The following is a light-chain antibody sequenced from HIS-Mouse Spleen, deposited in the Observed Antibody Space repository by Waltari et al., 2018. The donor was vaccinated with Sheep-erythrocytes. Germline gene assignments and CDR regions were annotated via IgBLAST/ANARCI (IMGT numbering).Light chain of an antibody. J-gene: IGKJ1*01. V-gene: IGKV3-11*01. CDR2: DAS. CDR1: QSVSSY. Sequence: EIVLTQSPATLSWSPGERATLSCRASQSVSSYLAWYQQKPGQAPRLLIYDASNRATGIPARFSGSGSGTDFTLTISSLEPEDFAVYYCQQYGSSPWTFGQGTKVEIK. CDR3: QQYGSSPWT.